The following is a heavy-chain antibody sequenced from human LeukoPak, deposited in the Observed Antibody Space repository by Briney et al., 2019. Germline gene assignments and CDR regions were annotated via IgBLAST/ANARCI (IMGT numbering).Heavy chain of an antibody. CDR1: GFTVSSNY. D-gene: IGHD4/OR15-4a*01. Sequence: GGSLRLSCAASGFTVSSNYMSWVRQAPGKGLEWVSVIYSGGSTYYADSVKGRFTISRDNSKNTLYLQMNSLRAEDTAVYYCVRGYGGNTFDYWGQGTLVTVSS. CDR3: VRGYGGNTFDY. CDR2: IYSGGST. J-gene: IGHJ4*02. V-gene: IGHV3-66*01.